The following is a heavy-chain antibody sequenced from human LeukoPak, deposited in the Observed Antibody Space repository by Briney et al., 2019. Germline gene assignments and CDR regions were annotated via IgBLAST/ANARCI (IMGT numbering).Heavy chain of an antibody. CDR2: ISGSGGST. CDR1: GFTFSSYA. Sequence: QTGGSLRLSCAASGFTFSSYAMSWVRQAPGKGLEWVSAISGSGGSTYYADSVKGRFTISRDNSKNTLYLQMNSLRAEDTAVYYCAKDSSSGRQSWNNWFDPWGQGTLVTVSS. CDR3: AKDSSSGRQSWNNWFDP. J-gene: IGHJ5*02. D-gene: IGHD3-10*01. V-gene: IGHV3-23*01.